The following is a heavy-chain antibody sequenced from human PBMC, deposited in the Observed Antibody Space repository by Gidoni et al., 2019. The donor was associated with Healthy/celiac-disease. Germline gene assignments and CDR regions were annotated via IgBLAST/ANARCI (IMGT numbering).Heavy chain of an antibody. V-gene: IGHV4-59*01. J-gene: IGHJ4*02. CDR1: GGSISSYY. CDR2: IYYRGST. Sequence: QVQLQESGPGLVKPSETLSLPCPVSGGSISSYYWSWIRQPPGKGLEWIGYIYYRGSTNYNPSLKSRVTISVDTSKNQFSLKLSSVTAADTAVYYCARDRTGYSSGWYDYWGQGTLVTVSS. D-gene: IGHD6-19*01. CDR3: ARDRTGYSSGWYDY.